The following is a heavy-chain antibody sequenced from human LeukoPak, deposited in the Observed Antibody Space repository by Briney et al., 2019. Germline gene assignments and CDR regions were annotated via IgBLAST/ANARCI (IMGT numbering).Heavy chain of an antibody. CDR2: IKSRTDGGTT. J-gene: IGHJ4*02. CDR3: TTGAGGWHYFDY. V-gene: IGHV3-15*01. D-gene: IGHD6-19*01. Sequence: GGSLRLSCAASGFTFSNAWMSWVRQAPGKGLEWVGRIKSRTDGGTTDYAAPVKGRFTISRGDSKNTLYLQMNSLKTEDTAVYYCTTGAGGWHYFDYWGQGTLVTVSS. CDR1: GFTFSNAW.